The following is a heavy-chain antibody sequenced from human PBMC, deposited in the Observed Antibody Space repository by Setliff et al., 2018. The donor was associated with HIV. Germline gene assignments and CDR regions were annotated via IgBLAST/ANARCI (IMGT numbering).Heavy chain of an antibody. CDR3: VAQDLDLVKYYYIDY. D-gene: IGHD2-21*01. CDR2: LSSNGNT. CDR1: GFTFREKA. Sequence: PGGSLRLSCVASGFTFREKAMTWIRQPPGKGLEWIGALSSNGNTYFNPTLKSRVTLSIDSSKNLFSLKLNSLTAADTAVYFCVAQDLDLVKYYYIDYWGPGALVTVSS. V-gene: IGHV4-39*07. J-gene: IGHJ4*02.